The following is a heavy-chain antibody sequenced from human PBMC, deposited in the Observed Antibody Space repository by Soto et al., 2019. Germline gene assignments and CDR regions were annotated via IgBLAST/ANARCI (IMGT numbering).Heavy chain of an antibody. D-gene: IGHD3-10*01. CDR3: ARGVGPSWSYYNSYFDY. J-gene: IGHJ4*02. CDR1: GLDFINYL. V-gene: IGHV3-21*01. CDR2: ISSSSSYI. Sequence: PGVPLRVSCEASGLDFINYLMHWVRQDPGKGLVWVSSISSSSSYIYYADSVKGRFTISRDNAKNSLYLQMNSLRAEDTAVYYCARGVGPSWSYYNSYFDYWGQGTLVTVSS.